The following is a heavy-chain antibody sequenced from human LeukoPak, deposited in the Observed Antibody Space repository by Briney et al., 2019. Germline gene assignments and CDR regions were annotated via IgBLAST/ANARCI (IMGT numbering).Heavy chain of an antibody. V-gene: IGHV1-46*01. J-gene: IGHJ4*02. D-gene: IGHD6-13*01. CDR2: INPSGGDA. Sequence: ASVKVSCTASGYTFTTYYMHWVRQAPGQGLEWMGIINPSGGDAAYAQKFHGRVTIIRDTSTSTVYMDLSSLTSEDTAVYYCARGPHSSSWPDIPRDYWGQGTLVTVAS. CDR1: GYTFTTYY. CDR3: ARGPHSSSWPDIPRDY.